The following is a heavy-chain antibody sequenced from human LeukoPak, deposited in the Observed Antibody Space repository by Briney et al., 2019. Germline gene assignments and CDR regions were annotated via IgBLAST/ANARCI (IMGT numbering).Heavy chain of an antibody. D-gene: IGHD3-22*01. CDR3: ARDKGHYYDSSGWAL. Sequence: GGSLRLSCAASGFTFSSYSMNWVRQAPGKGLEWVSSISSSSSYIYYADSVKGRFTISRDNAKNSLYLQMSSLRAEDTAVYYCARDKGHYYDSSGWALWGQGTLVTVSS. CDR2: ISSSSSYI. J-gene: IGHJ4*02. V-gene: IGHV3-21*01. CDR1: GFTFSSYS.